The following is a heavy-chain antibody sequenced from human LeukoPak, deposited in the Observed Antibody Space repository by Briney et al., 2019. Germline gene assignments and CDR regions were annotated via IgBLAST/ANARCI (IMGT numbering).Heavy chain of an antibody. D-gene: IGHD6-13*01. CDR2: ITAYNGNT. V-gene: IGHV1-18*01. J-gene: IGHJ4*02. CDR1: GYTFTSYG. Sequence: ASVKVSCKASGYTFTSYGISWVRQAPDQGLEWLGWITAYNGNTNYAQKLQGRVTMTTDTSTSTAYMELRSLRSDDTAVYYCARGIAAAGIGDEYYFDYWGQGTLVTVSS. CDR3: ARGIAAAGIGDEYYFDY.